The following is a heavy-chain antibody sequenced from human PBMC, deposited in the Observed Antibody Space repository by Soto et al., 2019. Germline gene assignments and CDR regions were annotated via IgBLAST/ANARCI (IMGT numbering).Heavy chain of an antibody. CDR3: AHSRCGGDCLRSYSSHYYYGMDV. J-gene: IGHJ6*02. CDR2: IYWDDDK. V-gene: IGHV2-5*02. Sequence: QITLKESGPTLVKPTQTLTLTCTFSGFSLSTGGVGVGWIRQPPGKALEWLALIYWDDDKRYSPSLKSRLTVTQETSKNQXXLXMXXMDPVDTATYYCAHSRCGGDCLRSYSSHYYYGMDVWGQGTTVTVSS. D-gene: IGHD2-21*02. CDR1: GFSLSTGGVG.